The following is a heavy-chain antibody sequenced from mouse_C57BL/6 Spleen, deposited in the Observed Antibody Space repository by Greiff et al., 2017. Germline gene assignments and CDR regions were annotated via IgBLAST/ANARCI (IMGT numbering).Heavy chain of an antibody. D-gene: IGHD1-2*01. Sequence: VQLQQSGPELVKPGASVKISCKASGYAFSSSWMNWVKQRPGKGLEWIGRIYPGDGDTNYNGKFKGKATLTADKSSSTAYMQLSSLTSEDSAVYFCARTAVGAMDYWGQGTSVTVSS. CDR1: GYAFSSSW. V-gene: IGHV1-82*01. CDR2: IYPGDGDT. J-gene: IGHJ4*01. CDR3: ARTAVGAMDY.